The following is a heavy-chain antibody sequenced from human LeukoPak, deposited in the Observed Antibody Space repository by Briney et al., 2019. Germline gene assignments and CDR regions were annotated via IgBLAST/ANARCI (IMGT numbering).Heavy chain of an antibody. CDR3: ARTIVGATPSYFDY. D-gene: IGHD1-26*01. V-gene: IGHV3-33*01. CDR1: GFTFSSYG. Sequence: GRSLRLSCAASGFTFSSYGMHWVRQAPGKGLEWVAVIWYDGTNKYYADSVKGRFTISRDNSKNTLYLQMNSLRAEDTAVYYCARTIVGATPSYFDYWGQGTLVTVSS. J-gene: IGHJ4*02. CDR2: IWYDGTNK.